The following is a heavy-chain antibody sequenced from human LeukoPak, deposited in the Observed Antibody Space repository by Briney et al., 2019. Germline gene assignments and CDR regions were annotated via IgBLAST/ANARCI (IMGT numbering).Heavy chain of an antibody. V-gene: IGHV3-48*03. CDR2: IIISGTAI. J-gene: IGHJ1*01. CDR3: ARAGYSMDTEYFQH. CDR1: GFTFSSYE. Sequence: GGSLRLSCAAPGFTFSSYEMNWVRQAPGKGLEWGSYIIISGTAIYYAASVKGRFTISRDNAKSSLYLQMNSLRAEDTAVYYCARAGYSMDTEYFQHWGQGTLVTVSS. D-gene: IGHD5-18*01.